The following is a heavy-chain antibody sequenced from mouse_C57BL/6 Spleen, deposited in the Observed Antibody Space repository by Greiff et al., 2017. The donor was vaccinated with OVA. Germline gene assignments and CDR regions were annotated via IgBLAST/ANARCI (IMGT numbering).Heavy chain of an antibody. CDR2: IYPGGGYT. CDR3: ARSDSNPFAY. V-gene: IGHV1-63*01. J-gene: IGHJ3*01. Sequence: VQLQQSGAELVRPGTSVKMSCKASGYTFTNYWLGWVKQRPGHGLEWIGDIYPGGGYTYYNEMFKGKATLTAYKSSSTAYMQFSSLTSEDSAIYYCARSDSNPFAYWGQGTLVTVSA. D-gene: IGHD2-5*01. CDR1: GYTFTNYW.